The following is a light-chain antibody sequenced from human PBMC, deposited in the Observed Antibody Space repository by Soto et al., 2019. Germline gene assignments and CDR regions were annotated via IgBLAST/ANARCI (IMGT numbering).Light chain of an antibody. J-gene: IGLJ2*01. CDR2: GNS. Sequence: QSVLTQPPSVSGAPGQRVTISCTGSSSNIGAGYDVHWYQQLPGTAPKLLIYGNSNRPSGVPDRFSGSKSGTSASLAITGLQAEDDADYYCQSYDSSLSDSVFGGGTKVTVL. V-gene: IGLV1-40*01. CDR1: SSNIGAGYD. CDR3: QSYDSSLSDSV.